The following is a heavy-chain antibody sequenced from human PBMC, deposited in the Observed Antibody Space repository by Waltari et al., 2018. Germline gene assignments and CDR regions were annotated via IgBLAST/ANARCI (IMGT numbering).Heavy chain of an antibody. CDR2: ISYNGAT. Sequence: LQLPASGPGLVQPSETLSLPSSVSGGSITSTKHYWGWLSQPPGQGLEWIGTISYNGATYNSPSLRGRVTVSRDTSMNQLSLKLGSVTAADTAVYYCATYIGASIGTAAFDVWGQGTMVTVSS. J-gene: IGHJ3*01. D-gene: IGHD1-1*01. CDR3: ATYIGASIGTAAFDV. V-gene: IGHV4-39*01. CDR1: GGSITSTKHY.